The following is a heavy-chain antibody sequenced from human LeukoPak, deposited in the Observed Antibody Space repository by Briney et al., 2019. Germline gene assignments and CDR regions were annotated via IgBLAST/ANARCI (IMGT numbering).Heavy chain of an antibody. CDR1: GYTFTSYG. J-gene: IGHJ6*02. CDR3: ARDVSSGWYGYYYGMDV. CDR2: ISAYNGNT. V-gene: IGHV1-18*01. Sequence: GASVKVSCKASGYTFTSYGISWVRQAPGQGLEWMGWISAYNGNTNYAQKLQGRVTMTTDTSTSTAYMELRSLRSDDTAVYYCARDVSSGWYGYYYGMDVWGQGTTVTVSS. D-gene: IGHD6-19*01.